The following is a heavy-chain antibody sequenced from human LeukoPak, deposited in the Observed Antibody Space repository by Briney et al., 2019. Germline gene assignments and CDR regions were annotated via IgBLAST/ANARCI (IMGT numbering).Heavy chain of an antibody. CDR3: AREYYDSSDYPRQHYFDY. V-gene: IGHV3-66*01. J-gene: IGHJ4*02. D-gene: IGHD3-22*01. CDR2: IYSGGST. Sequence: GGSLRLSCAASGFTVSSNYMSWVRQAPGKGLEWVSVIYSGGSTYYADSVKGRFTISRDNSKNTLYLQMNSLRAEDTAAYYCAREYYDSSDYPRQHYFDYWGQGTLVTVSS. CDR1: GFTVSSNY.